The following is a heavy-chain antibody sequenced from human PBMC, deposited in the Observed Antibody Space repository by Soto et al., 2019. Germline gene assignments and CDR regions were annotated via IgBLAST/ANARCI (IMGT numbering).Heavy chain of an antibody. D-gene: IGHD3-10*01. CDR1: GFTFSNYG. CDR2: IWYDGTNK. V-gene: IGHV3-33*01. CDR3: ARRDDSGRAE. Sequence: QVQLVESGGGVVQPGRSLRLSCAASGFTFSNYGMHWVRQAPGKGLEWVAVIWYDGTNKYYADSVKGRFTISRDNSKNTLYLQMNSLRAEDTALYYCARRDDSGRAEWGHGTLVTVSS. J-gene: IGHJ4*01.